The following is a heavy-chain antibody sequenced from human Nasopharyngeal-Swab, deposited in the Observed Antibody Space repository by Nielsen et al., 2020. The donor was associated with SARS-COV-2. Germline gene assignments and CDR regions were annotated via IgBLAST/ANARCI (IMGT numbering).Heavy chain of an antibody. V-gene: IGHV3-7*01. J-gene: IGHJ2*01. CDR2: IKQDGSEE. CDR1: GFTFSSYW. D-gene: IGHD3-10*01. CDR3: ARIWFGELLYWYFDL. Sequence: GGSLRLSCAASGFTFSSYWMSWVRQAPGKGLEWVANIKQDGSEEYYVDSVKGRFTISRDNAKNSLYLQMNSLRAEDTAVYYCARIWFGELLYWYFDLWGRGTLVTVSS.